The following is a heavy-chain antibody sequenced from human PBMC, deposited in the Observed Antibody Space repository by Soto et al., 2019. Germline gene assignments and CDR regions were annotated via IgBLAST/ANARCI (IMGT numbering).Heavy chain of an antibody. CDR3: ARKGIAVAGIAFDI. Sequence: PGGSLRLACAVSGFTFSSYEMNWVRQAPGKGLEWVSYISSSGSTIYYADSVKGRFTISRDNAKNSLYLQMNSLRAEDTAVYYCARKGIAVAGIAFDIWGQGTMVTVSS. CDR1: GFTFSSYE. J-gene: IGHJ3*02. D-gene: IGHD6-19*01. V-gene: IGHV3-48*03. CDR2: ISSSGSTI.